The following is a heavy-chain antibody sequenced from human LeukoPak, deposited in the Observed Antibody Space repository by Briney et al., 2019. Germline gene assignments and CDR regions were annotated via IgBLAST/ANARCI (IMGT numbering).Heavy chain of an antibody. CDR3: ARARHRYSYGYGSVDV. CDR2: IYPGDSDT. J-gene: IGHJ6*04. Sequence: GESLKISCKGSGYSFTSYWIGWVRQMPGKGLEWMGIIYPGDSDTRYSPSFQGQVTISADKSISTAYLQWSSLKASDTAMYYCARARHRYSYGYGSVDVWGKGTTVTVSS. CDR1: GYSFTSYW. D-gene: IGHD5-18*01. V-gene: IGHV5-51*01.